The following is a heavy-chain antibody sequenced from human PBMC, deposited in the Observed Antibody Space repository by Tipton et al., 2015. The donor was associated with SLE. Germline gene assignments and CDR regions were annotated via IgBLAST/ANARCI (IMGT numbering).Heavy chain of an antibody. D-gene: IGHD6-13*01. Sequence: TLSLTCTVSGGSISNSGYYWGWIRQPPGKGLEWIGSIYYSGTTYYHPSLKSRVTISLDTSKNQFSLKVRSVTAADTAVYYCARDISSWFDAFDIWGQGTMVTVSS. CDR1: GGSISNSGYY. J-gene: IGHJ3*02. V-gene: IGHV4-39*07. CDR2: IYYSGTT. CDR3: ARDISSWFDAFDI.